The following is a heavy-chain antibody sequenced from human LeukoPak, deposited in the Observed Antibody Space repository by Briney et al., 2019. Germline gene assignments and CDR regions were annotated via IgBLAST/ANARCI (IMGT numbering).Heavy chain of an antibody. CDR3: ASSHCGGDCFSGGAFDI. CDR2: IIPILGIA. D-gene: IGHD2-21*01. Sequence: SVKVSCKASLGTFSSYTISWVRPAPGQGREWMGRIIPILGIANYEQKFQGTVTLTADKFPGTAYMELSSLRSEDTAVYYCASSHCGGDCFSGGAFDIWGQGTMVTVSS. V-gene: IGHV1-69*02. CDR1: LGTFSSYT. J-gene: IGHJ3*02.